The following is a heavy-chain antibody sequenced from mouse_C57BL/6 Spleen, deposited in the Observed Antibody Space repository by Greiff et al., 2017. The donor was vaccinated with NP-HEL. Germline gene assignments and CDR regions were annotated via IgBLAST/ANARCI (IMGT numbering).Heavy chain of an antibody. J-gene: IGHJ3*01. V-gene: IGHV5-17*01. CDR3: ARRDYSPWFAY. Sequence: VEESGGGLVKPGGSLKLSCAASGFTFSDYGMHWVRQAPEKGLEWVAYISSGSSTIYYADTVKGRFTISRDNAKNTLFLQMTSLRSEDTAMYYCARRDYSPWFAYWGQGTLVTVSA. D-gene: IGHD2-12*01. CDR2: ISSGSSTI. CDR1: GFTFSDYG.